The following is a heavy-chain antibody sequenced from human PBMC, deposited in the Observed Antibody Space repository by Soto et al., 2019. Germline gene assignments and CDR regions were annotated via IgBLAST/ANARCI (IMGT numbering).Heavy chain of an antibody. V-gene: IGHV4-59*08. CDR2: IYYSGST. J-gene: IGHJ4*02. CDR1: GGSISSYY. CDR3: ARRSGYDRLDY. Sequence: PLETLSLTCTVSGGSISSYYWSWIRQPPGKGLEWIGYIYYSGSTNYNPSLKSRVTISVDTSKNQFSLKLSSVTAADTAVYYCARRSGYDRLDYWGQGTLVTVS. D-gene: IGHD5-12*01.